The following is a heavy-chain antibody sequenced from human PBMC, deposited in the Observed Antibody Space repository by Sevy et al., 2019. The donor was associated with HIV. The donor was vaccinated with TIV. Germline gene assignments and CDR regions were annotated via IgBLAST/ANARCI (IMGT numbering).Heavy chain of an antibody. J-gene: IGHJ4*02. Sequence: GGSLRLSCTASGFDFPNAWMNWIRQVPGKGLEWVGHIKSITDGGAADYAAPVKGRFTISMHDSKNTLYLQMNSLKAEDTAVYYCSTDDLISYWGRGTLVTVSS. V-gene: IGHV3-15*07. CDR1: GFDFPNAW. CDR2: IKSITDGGAA. CDR3: STDDLISY. D-gene: IGHD3-3*02.